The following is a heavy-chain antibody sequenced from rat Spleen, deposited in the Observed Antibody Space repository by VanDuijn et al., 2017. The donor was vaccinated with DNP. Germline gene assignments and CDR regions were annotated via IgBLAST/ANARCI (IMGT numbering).Heavy chain of an antibody. CDR2: IISDGSRT. CDR1: GFTFSDYN. CDR3: ATSPGPNWFAH. V-gene: IGHV5S10*01. J-gene: IGHJ3*01. D-gene: IGHD1-4*01. Sequence: EVQVVESGGGLVQPGRSLKLSCAASGFTFSDYNMAWVRQAPKKGLEWVATIISDGSRTYYRDSVKGRFTISRDNAENTLYLQMDSLRSEDTATYYCATSPGPNWFAHWGQGTLVTVSS.